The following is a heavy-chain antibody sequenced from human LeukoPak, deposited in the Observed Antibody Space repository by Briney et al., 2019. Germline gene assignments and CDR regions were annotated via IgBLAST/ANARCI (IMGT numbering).Heavy chain of an antibody. J-gene: IGHJ4*02. V-gene: IGHV3-23*01. CDR3: TRAPRADDIFFES. CDR2: ISGSGGST. D-gene: IGHD3-9*01. CDR1: GFTFSSYG. Sequence: GGSLRLSCAVSGFTFSSYGMSWVRQAPGKGLEWVSGISGSGGSTYYADFVKGRFTISRDNAKNSMYLQMNSLRAEDTAVYYCTRAPRADDIFFESWGQGALVTVSS.